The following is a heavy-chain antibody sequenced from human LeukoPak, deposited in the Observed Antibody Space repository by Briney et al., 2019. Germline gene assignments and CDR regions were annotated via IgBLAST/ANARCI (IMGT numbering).Heavy chain of an antibody. CDR3: TRVGVLLWFGEYRGADY. CDR2: IRSKAYGGTT. D-gene: IGHD3-10*01. CDR1: GFTFGDYA. V-gene: IGHV3-49*03. Sequence: GESLRLSCTASGFTFGDYAMSWFRQAPGKGLEWVGFIRSKAYGGTTEYAASVKGRFTISRDDSKSIAYLQMNSLKTEDTAVYYCTRVGVLLWFGEYRGADYWGQGTLVTVSS. J-gene: IGHJ4*02.